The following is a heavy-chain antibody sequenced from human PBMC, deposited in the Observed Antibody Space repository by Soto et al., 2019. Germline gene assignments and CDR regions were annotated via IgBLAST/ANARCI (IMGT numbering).Heavy chain of an antibody. D-gene: IGHD3-10*01. CDR3: AKVQLWFGELLAGAFDI. J-gene: IGHJ3*02. V-gene: IGHV3-23*01. CDR2: ISGSGGST. Sequence: GSLRLSCAASGFTFSSYAMSWVRQAPGKGLKWVSAISGSGGSTYYADSVKGRFTISRDNSKNTLYLQMNSLRAEDTAVYYCAKVQLWFGELLAGAFDIWGQGTMVTVSS. CDR1: GFTFSSYA.